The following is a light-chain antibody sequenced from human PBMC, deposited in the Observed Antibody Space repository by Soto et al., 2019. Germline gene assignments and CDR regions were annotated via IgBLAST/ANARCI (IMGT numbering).Light chain of an antibody. CDR1: SSHVGTYNL. CDR3: CSYAGTNTYG. Sequence: QSVLTQPASVSGSPGQSITISCTGTSSHVGTYNLVSWYQQYSGKAPKHMIYEVSKRPSGVSNRFSGYKSGNTASLTISWLQAEDEADYYCCSYAGTNTYGLGTGTKVTVL. J-gene: IGLJ1*01. CDR2: EVS. V-gene: IGLV2-23*02.